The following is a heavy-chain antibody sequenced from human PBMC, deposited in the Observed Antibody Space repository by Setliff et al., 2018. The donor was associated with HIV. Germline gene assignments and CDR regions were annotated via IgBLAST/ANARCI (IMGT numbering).Heavy chain of an antibody. V-gene: IGHV3-23*01. CDR3: ATGGMAAAGPGGGHGLDV. Sequence: PGGSLRLSCAASGFTFSSYAMTWVRQAPGKGLEWVSSITGSGDSTYSANSVKGRFTISRDSSKNTLSLQMSSLRAEDTALYYCATGGMAAAGPGGGHGLDVWGQGTTVTVSS. J-gene: IGHJ6*02. CDR1: GFTFSSYA. D-gene: IGHD6-13*01. CDR2: ITGSGDST.